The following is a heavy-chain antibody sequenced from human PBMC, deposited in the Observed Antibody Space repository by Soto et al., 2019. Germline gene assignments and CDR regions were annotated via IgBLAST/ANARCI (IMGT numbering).Heavy chain of an antibody. D-gene: IGHD5-18*01. J-gene: IGHJ6*02. Sequence: GGSLRLSCAASGFTFSSYTIHWVRQAPGKGLEWVALILYDGGNKYYADSVKGGFTISRDNSKNTLYLQMNSLRAEDTAVYYCARDNAYSHGHGMDVWGQGTTVTVSS. CDR2: ILYDGGNK. V-gene: IGHV3-30-3*01. CDR3: ARDNAYSHGHGMDV. CDR1: GFTFSSYT.